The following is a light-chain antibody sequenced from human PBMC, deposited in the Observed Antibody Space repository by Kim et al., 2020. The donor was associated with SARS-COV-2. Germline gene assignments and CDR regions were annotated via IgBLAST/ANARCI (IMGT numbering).Light chain of an antibody. CDR2: AAS. CDR3: QQSYSLPLT. V-gene: IGKV1-39*01. CDR1: ENIVNY. Sequence: GDRVTITCRASENIVNYLNWYEQKPGKAPKVLIYAASSLESGVPSRFSGSGSGTDFTLTISSLQPEDFATYYCQQSYSLPLTFGGGTKVDIK. J-gene: IGKJ4*01.